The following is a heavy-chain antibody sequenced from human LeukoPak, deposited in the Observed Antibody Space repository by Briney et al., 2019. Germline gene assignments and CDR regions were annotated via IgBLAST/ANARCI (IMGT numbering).Heavy chain of an antibody. CDR3: ARGGSIAVSSGVYYSYYMDV. Sequence: GSSVKVSCKASGGTFSSYAISWVRQAPGQGLEWMGGIIPIFGTANYAQKFQGRVTITADKSTSTAYMEPSSLRSEDTAVYYCARGGSIAVSSGVYYSYYMDVWGKGTTVTVSS. CDR2: IIPIFGTA. V-gene: IGHV1-69*06. J-gene: IGHJ6*03. CDR1: GGTFSSYA. D-gene: IGHD6-19*01.